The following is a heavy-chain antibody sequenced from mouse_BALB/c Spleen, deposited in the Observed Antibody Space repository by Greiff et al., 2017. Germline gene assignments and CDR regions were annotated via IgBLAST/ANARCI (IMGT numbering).Heavy chain of an antibody. CDR3: ANRYDDDLFAY. J-gene: IGHJ3*01. CDR1: GYTFTSYW. Sequence: QVHLKQPGAELVRPGASVKLSCKASGYTFTSYWMNWVKQRPEQGLKWIGRIDPYDSETHYNQKFKDKAILTVDKSSSTAYMQLSSLTSEDSAVYYCANRYDDDLFAYWGQGTLVTVSA. V-gene: IGHV1-74*01. CDR2: IDPYDSET. D-gene: IGHD2-14*01.